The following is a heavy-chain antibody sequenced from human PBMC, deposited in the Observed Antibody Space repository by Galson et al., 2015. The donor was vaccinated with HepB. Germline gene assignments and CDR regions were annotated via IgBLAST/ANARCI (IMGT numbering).Heavy chain of an antibody. V-gene: IGHV3-33*06. CDR3: AKDPEKSAYCCDS. CDR1: GFTFGNYG. J-gene: IGHJ4*02. Sequence: SLRLSCAASGFTFGNYGMHWVRQAPGKGLEWVAVIWNDGNNRYYSDSVKGRFSISRDNSKNTLYLQMNSLRAEDTAMYYCAKDPEKSAYCCDSWGQGSPFTGSS. CDR2: IWNDGNNR.